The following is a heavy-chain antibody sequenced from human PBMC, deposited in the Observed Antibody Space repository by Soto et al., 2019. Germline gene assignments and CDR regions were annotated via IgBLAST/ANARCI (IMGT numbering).Heavy chain of an antibody. CDR3: ARGSGSYLYYYYGMDV. J-gene: IGHJ6*02. V-gene: IGHV4-38-2*01. CDR1: GYSISSGYY. D-gene: IGHD1-26*01. Sequence: PSDTLSLTCAVSGYSISSGYYWGWIRQPPGKGLEWIGSIYHSGSTYYNPSLKSRVTISVDTSKNQFSLKLSSVTAADTAVYYCARGSGSYLYYYYGMDVWGQGTTVTVSS. CDR2: IYHSGST.